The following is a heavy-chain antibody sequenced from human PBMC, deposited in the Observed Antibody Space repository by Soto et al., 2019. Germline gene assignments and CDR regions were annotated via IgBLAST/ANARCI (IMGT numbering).Heavy chain of an antibody. CDR1: GFTFSTYA. CDR2: ISDSGNST. CDR3: VKDSILLGSYFDY. D-gene: IGHD3-9*01. J-gene: IGHJ4*02. Sequence: GGSLRLSCSASGFTFSTYAMHWVRQAPGRGLEHVSAISDSGNSTYYADSVKGRFTIFRDNSKNTLYLQMSSPRTEDTAVYYCVKDSILLGSYFDYWGQGTRVTVSS. V-gene: IGHV3-64D*06.